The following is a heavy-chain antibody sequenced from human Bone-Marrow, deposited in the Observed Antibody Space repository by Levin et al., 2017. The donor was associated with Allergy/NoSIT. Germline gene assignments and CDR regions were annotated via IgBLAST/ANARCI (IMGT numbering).Heavy chain of an antibody. CDR1: GYTFTSYG. V-gene: IGHV1-18*01. D-gene: IGHD2-15*01. CDR3: ARGLPRYCSGGSCYSGYYYGMDV. J-gene: IGHJ6*02. CDR2: ISAYNGNT. Sequence: ASVKVSCKASGYTFTSYGISWVRQAPGQGLEWMGWISAYNGNTNYAQKLQGRVTMTTDTSTSTAYMELRSLRSDDTAVYYCARGLPRYCSGGSCYSGYYYGMDVWGQGTTVTVSS.